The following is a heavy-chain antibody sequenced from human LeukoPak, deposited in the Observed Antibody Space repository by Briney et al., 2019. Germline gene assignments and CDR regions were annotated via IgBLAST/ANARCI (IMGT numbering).Heavy chain of an antibody. CDR2: MNPNSSNT. V-gene: IGHV1-8*03. D-gene: IGHD6-25*01. Sequence: ASVKVSCKASGYTFTSYDINWVRQATGQGLEWMGWMNPNSSNTGYAQKFQGRVTITRNTSISTAYMELSSLRSEDTAVYYCAREAADGWFDPWSQGTLVTVSS. J-gene: IGHJ5*02. CDR3: AREAADGWFDP. CDR1: GYTFTSYD.